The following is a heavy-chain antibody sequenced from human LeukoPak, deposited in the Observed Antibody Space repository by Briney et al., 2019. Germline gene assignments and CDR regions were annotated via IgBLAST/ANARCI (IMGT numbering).Heavy chain of an antibody. J-gene: IGHJ4*02. CDR2: IYSDGTT. Sequence: PGGSLRLSCAASGFTVSGTFMNWVRQAPGKGLEWVSTIYSDGTTYYADSVKGRFTISRDNSKNTLYLHMNSLRAEDTAVYYCARGGGYAVHWGQGTLVTVSS. V-gene: IGHV3-53*01. D-gene: IGHD5-12*01. CDR3: ARGGGYAVH. CDR1: GFTVSGTF.